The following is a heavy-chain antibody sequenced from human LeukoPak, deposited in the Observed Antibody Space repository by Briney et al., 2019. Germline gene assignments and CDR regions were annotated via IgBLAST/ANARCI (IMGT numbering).Heavy chain of an antibody. J-gene: IGHJ5*02. CDR3: ARPLGYCSDSRCPQSWFDP. CDR1: GGSFSGHY. D-gene: IGHD2-15*01. Sequence: SETLSLTCAVSGGSFSGHYWTWIRQPPGKGLEWIGEINHSGRTNYNPSLKSRVIMSVDTSKNQFSLKLSSVTAADTAVYYCARPLGYCSDSRCPQSWFDPWGQGTLVTVSS. V-gene: IGHV4-34*01. CDR2: INHSGRT.